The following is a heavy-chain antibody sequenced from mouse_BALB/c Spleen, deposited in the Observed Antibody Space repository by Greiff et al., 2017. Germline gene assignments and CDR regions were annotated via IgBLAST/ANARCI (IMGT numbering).Heavy chain of an antibody. CDR1: GFTFTDYY. CDR2: IRNKANGYTT. D-gene: IGHD2-3*01. J-gene: IGHJ4*01. Sequence: EVMLVESGGGLVQPGGSLRLSCATSGFTFTDYYMSWVRQPPGKALEWLGFIRNKANGYTTEYSASVKGRFTISRDNSQSILYLQMNTLRAEDSATYYCARDLDGYYGDYAMDYWGQGTSVTVSS. V-gene: IGHV7-3*02. CDR3: ARDLDGYYGDYAMDY.